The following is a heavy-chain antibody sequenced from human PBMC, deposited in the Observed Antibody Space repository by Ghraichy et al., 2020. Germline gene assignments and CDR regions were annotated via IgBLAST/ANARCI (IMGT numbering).Heavy chain of an antibody. V-gene: IGHV3-66*01. D-gene: IGHD4-17*01. Sequence: GGSLRLSCAASGFTVSSIYMSWVRQAPGKGLDWVSVIYSGGGTSYADSVKGRFTISRDNSKNTLYLQMNSLRAEDTAVYYCARDPYGDYGLDVWGQGATVTVSS. CDR1: GFTVSSIY. CDR3: ARDPYGDYGLDV. CDR2: IYSGGGT. J-gene: IGHJ6*02.